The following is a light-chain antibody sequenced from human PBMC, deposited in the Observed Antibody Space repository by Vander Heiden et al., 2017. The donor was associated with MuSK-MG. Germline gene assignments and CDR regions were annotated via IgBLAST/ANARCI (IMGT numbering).Light chain of an antibody. CDR3: QQYGSSQAVT. CDR1: QSVSSSY. V-gene: IGKV3-20*01. CDR2: GAS. J-gene: IGKJ3*01. Sequence: EIVLTQSPGTLSLSPGERATLSCRASQSVSSSYLAWYQQKPGQAPRLLIYGASSRATGIPDRLSGSGSGTDFTLTISRLDPEDFAVYYCQQYGSSQAVTFGPGTKVDIK.